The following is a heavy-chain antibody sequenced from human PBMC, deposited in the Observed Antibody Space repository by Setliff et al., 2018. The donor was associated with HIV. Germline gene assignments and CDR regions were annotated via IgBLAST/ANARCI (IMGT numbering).Heavy chain of an antibody. J-gene: IGHJ3*02. CDR1: GYIFSGYY. Sequence: ASVKVSCKASGYIFSGYYLHWVRQAPGQGLEWMGWISGFNGNTNYAQILQDRVTVTTDTSTSTAYMELRSLRSDDTAVYYCARAGGFCNAANCLRSYDAFDIWGQGTTVTVSS. V-gene: IGHV1-18*04. CDR2: ISGFNGNT. D-gene: IGHD2-15*01. CDR3: ARAGGFCNAANCLRSYDAFDI.